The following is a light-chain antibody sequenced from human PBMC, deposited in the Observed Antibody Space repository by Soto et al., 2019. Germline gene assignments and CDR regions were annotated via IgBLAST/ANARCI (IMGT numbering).Light chain of an antibody. CDR3: QQYGNSRRTWT. CDR2: GAS. CDR1: QSVSSSY. Sequence: EIVLTQSPGTLSLSPGERATLSCRASQSVSSSYIAWFHQKPGQAPRLLIYGASNRATGIPDRFSGSGSGTDFTLTISRLEPEDFAVYYCQQYGNSRRTWTFGQVTKVEIK. V-gene: IGKV3-20*01. J-gene: IGKJ1*01.